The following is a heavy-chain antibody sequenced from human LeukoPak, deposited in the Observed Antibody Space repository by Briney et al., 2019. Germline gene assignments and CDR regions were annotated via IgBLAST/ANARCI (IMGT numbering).Heavy chain of an antibody. CDR3: ARQGSGGRAFDI. CDR2: IYSSGST. J-gene: IGHJ3*02. D-gene: IGHD1-26*01. V-gene: IGHV4-59*08. CDR1: GGSISGYY. Sequence: SETLSLTCTVSGGSISGYYWSWIRQPAGKGLEWIGNIYSSGSTNSNPSLKSRVTISVDTSKSQFSLKMTSVTAADTAVYYCARQGSGGRAFDIWGQGTMVTVSS.